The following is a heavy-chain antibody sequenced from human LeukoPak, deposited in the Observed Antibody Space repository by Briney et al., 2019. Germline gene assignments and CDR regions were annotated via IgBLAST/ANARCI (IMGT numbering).Heavy chain of an antibody. CDR3: ARVGSPIFRSGYYFDY. CDR1: GFTFSSYS. V-gene: IGHV3-21*01. J-gene: IGHJ4*02. Sequence: GGSLRLSCAASGFTFSSYSMNWVRQAPGKGLEWVSSISSSSSYIYYADSVKGRFTISRDNAKNSLYLQMNSLRAEDTAVYYCARVGSPIFRSGYYFDYWGQGTLVTVSS. D-gene: IGHD3-3*01. CDR2: ISSSSSYI.